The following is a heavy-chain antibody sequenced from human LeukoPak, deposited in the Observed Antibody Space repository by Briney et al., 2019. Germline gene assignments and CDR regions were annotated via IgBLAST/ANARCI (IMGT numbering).Heavy chain of an antibody. V-gene: IGHV3-9*01. D-gene: IGHD1-26*01. CDR2: ISWNSGSI. CDR1: GFTFDDYA. J-gene: IGHJ4*02. CDR3: AKDIGSSFLYFDY. Sequence: GGSLRLSCAASGFTFDDYAMHWVRQAPGKGLEWVSGISWNSGSIGYADSVKGRFTISRDNAKNSLYLQMNSLRAEDTALYYCAKDIGSSFLYFDYWGQGTLVTVSS.